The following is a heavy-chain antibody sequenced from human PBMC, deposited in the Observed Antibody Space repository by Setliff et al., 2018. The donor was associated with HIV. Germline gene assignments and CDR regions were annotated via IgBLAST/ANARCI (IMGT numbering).Heavy chain of an antibody. D-gene: IGHD3-22*01. CDR2: IRSKGNSYAT. V-gene: IGHV3-73*01. CDR1: AFTFSGSA. CDR3: AGWKGDYYDSSGTNGY. Sequence: PGGSLRLSCAASAFTFSGSAMHWVRQAPGKGLEWVGRIRSKGNSYATEYAASVKGRFTISRDDSKPTAYLQMNSLKTEDTAVYYCAGWKGDYYDSSGTNGYWGQGTLVTVSS. J-gene: IGHJ4*02.